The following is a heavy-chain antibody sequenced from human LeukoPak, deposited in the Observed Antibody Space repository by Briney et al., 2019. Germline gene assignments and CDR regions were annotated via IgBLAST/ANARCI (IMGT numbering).Heavy chain of an antibody. Sequence: ASVKVSCKASGYTFTNFGISWVRQAPGQGLEWMGWISAYNGNTNYAQRLQGRVTMTTDTSTSTAYMELRSLRSDDTAVYYCARDRDYGDYNTQDLFVYWGQGTLVTVSP. D-gene: IGHD4-17*01. CDR3: ARDRDYGDYNTQDLFVY. V-gene: IGHV1-18*01. CDR2: ISAYNGNT. J-gene: IGHJ4*02. CDR1: GYTFTNFG.